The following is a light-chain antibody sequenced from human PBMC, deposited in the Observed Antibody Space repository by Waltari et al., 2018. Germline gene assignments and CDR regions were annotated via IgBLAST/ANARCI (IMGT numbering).Light chain of an antibody. CDR1: SSDVGSYKF. J-gene: IGLJ3*02. CDR2: EGT. Sequence: QSALTQPASVSGSPGQSITIPCTGTSSDVGSYKFVSWYQQHPGKAPKLLIYEGTTRPSGVSNRFSGSKSGNTASLTISGLQAEDEADYYCCSYAGRSTWVFGGGTKLTVL. CDR3: CSYAGRSTWV. V-gene: IGLV2-23*01.